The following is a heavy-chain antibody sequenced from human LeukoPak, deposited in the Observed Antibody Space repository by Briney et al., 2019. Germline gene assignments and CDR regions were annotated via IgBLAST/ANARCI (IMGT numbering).Heavy chain of an antibody. V-gene: IGHV3-30*03. D-gene: IGHD3-10*01. Sequence: GFLRLSCAASGFTFSSNGMHWVRQAPGKGLEWVAVISYDGSNKYYADSVKGRFTISRDNSKNTLYLQMNSLRAEDTAVYYCAREEVRGVDYYYGMDVWGQGTTVTVSS. J-gene: IGHJ6*02. CDR2: ISYDGSNK. CDR1: GFTFSSNG. CDR3: AREEVRGVDYYYGMDV.